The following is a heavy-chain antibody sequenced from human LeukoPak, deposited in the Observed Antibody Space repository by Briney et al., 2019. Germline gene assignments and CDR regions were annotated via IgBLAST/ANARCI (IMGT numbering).Heavy chain of an antibody. V-gene: IGHV3-66*01. CDR3: ARKPVYDFWSGYYSGRRDYYGMDV. CDR2: IYSGGST. CDR1: GFTVSSNY. Sequence: GGSLRLSCAASGFTVSSNYMSWVRQAPGKGLEWVSVIYSGGSTYYADSVKGRFTISRDNSKNTLYLQMNSLRAEDTAVYYCARKPVYDFWSGYYSGRRDYYGMDVWGQGTTVTVSS. D-gene: IGHD3-3*01. J-gene: IGHJ6*02.